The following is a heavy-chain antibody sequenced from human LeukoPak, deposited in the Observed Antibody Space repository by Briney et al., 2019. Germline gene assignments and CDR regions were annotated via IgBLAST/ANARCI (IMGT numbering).Heavy chain of an antibody. CDR2: INHSGST. CDR1: GGSFSGYY. D-gene: IGHD5-12*01. CDR3: ARHPPTIWWLRGGFDP. J-gene: IGHJ5*02. Sequence: SETLSLTCAVYGGSFSGYYWSWIRQPPGKGLEWIGEINHSGSTNYNPSLKSRVTISVDTSKNQFSLKLSSVTAADTAVYYCARHPPTIWWLRGGFDPWGQGTLVTVSS. V-gene: IGHV4-34*01.